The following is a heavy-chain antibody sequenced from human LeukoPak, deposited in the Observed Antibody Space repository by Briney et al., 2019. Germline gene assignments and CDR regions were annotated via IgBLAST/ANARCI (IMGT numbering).Heavy chain of an antibody. J-gene: IGHJ3*02. D-gene: IGHD2-21*02. Sequence: SETLSLTCTVSGGSISSSSYYWGWIRQPPGKGLEWIGYIYYSGSTNYNPSLTSRVTISLVMSKNQISLKSSSVTTADTAMYYCARTDDAFHIWGHGTTVTVSS. CDR1: GGSISSSSYY. V-gene: IGHV4-61*05. CDR2: IYYSGST. CDR3: ARTDDAFHI.